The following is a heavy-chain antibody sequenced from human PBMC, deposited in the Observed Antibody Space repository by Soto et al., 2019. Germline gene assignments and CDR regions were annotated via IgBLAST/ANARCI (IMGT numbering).Heavy chain of an antibody. CDR3: ATPYDGGSREPDAFDI. CDR2: IIPIFGTA. CDR1: GGTFSSYA. D-gene: IGHD6-13*01. Sequence: ASVKVSCKASGGTFSSYAISWVRQAPGQGLEWMGGIIPIFGTANYAQKFQGRVTITADESTSTAYMELSSLRSEDTAVYYCATPYDGGSREPDAFDIWGQGTMVTVSS. J-gene: IGHJ3*02. V-gene: IGHV1-69*13.